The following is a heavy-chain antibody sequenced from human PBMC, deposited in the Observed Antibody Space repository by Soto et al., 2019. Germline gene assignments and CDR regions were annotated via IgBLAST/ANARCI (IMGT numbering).Heavy chain of an antibody. D-gene: IGHD3-16*01. J-gene: IGHJ4*01. CDR1: GFVFSDFQ. V-gene: IGHV3-21*01. CDR3: ARDNFAFQGAFDI. Sequence: PGGSLRLSCAASGFVFSDFQFNWVRQAPGGGLEWLSSITGTSAFTEYAESIEGRFTISRDNPNKLLFLHMDNLRPDDTAVYYCARDNFAFQGAFDIWGQGTLVTVSS. CDR2: ITGTSAFT.